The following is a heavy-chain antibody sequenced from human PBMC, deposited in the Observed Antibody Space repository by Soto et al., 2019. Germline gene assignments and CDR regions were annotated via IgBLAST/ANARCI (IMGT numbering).Heavy chain of an antibody. J-gene: IGHJ4*02. V-gene: IGHV4-34*01. CDR3: ARARLVRYLAWLSRYYFDY. CDR1: GGSFSGYY. CDR2: IKHSAST. D-gene: IGHD3-9*01. Sequence: QVQLQQWGAGLLKPSETLSLTCAVYGGSFSGYYWSWIRQPPGKGLEWIGEIKHSASTNYNPSLKSRLSLSVDTSKNQFSLRLSSVTAADTAVYYCARARLVRYLAWLSRYYFDYWGQGTLVTVSS.